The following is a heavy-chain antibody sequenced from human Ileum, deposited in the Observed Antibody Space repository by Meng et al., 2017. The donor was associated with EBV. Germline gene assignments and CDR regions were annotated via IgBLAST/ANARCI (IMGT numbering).Heavy chain of an antibody. CDR1: GGFFSGYY. CDR3: AREARSSGYHPGIGP. J-gene: IGHJ5*02. D-gene: IGHD3-22*01. V-gene: IGHV4-34*02. Sequence: QVHLQQWGAGLLKPSETLSLTCAFDGGFFSGYYWSWIRQSPGKGLEWIGEINHSGSTNYNPSLKSRVTISVDTSKNQFSLKLTSVTAADTAVYYCAREARSSGYHPGIGPWGQGTLVTVSS. CDR2: INHSGST.